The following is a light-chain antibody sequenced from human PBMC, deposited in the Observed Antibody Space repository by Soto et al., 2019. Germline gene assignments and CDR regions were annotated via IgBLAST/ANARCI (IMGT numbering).Light chain of an antibody. CDR2: AAS. CDR3: IPRADLPKIS. V-gene: IGKV3-11*01. CDR1: QSVSNY. J-gene: IGKJ5*01. Sequence: EIVLTQSPATLSLSPGERATLSCRASQSVSNYLAWYQQKPGQAPRLLIYAASDRATGIPARFSGSGSGTDFSITMCSLETEDFGICYGIPRADLPKISFGQGTR.